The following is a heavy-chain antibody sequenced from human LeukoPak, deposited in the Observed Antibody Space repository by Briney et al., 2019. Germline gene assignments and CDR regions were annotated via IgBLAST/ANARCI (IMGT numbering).Heavy chain of an antibody. J-gene: IGHJ6*03. CDR1: GGTFSSYA. D-gene: IGHD4-17*01. CDR3: ARTPGTPTDYGDTYYYYYMDV. CDR2: IIPIFGTA. V-gene: IGHV1-69*01. Sequence: GSSVKVSCKASGGTFSSYAISWVRQAPGQGLEWMGGIIPIFGTANYAQKFQGRVTITADESTSTAYMELSSLRSEDTAVYYCARTPGTPTDYGDTYYYYYMDVWGKGTTVTLSS.